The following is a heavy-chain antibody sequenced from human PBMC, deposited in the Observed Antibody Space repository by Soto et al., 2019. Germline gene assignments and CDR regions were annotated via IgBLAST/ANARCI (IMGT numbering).Heavy chain of an antibody. Sequence: PSETLSLTCTVSGGSISSYYWSWIRQPPGKGLEWIGEINHSGSTNYNPSLKSRVTISVDTSKNQFSLKLSSVTAADTAVYYCARSRLVRVYYYYGIDVWGQGTTVTVSS. V-gene: IGHV4-34*01. J-gene: IGHJ6*02. CDR1: GGSISSYY. D-gene: IGHD6-19*01. CDR3: ARSRLVRVYYYYGIDV. CDR2: INHSGST.